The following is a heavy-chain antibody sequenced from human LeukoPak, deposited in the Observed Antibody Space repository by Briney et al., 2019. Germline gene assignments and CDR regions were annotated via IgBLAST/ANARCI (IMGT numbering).Heavy chain of an antibody. CDR3: AKEEAARYGMDV. CDR2: ISWDGGST. CDR1: GFTFVDYT. Sequence: PGGSLRLSCAASGFTFVDYTMHWVRQAPGKGLEWVSLISWDGGSTYYADSVKGRFTISRDNSKNSLYLQMNSLRTEDTALYYCAKEEAARYGMDVWGQGTTVTVSS. D-gene: IGHD6-6*01. J-gene: IGHJ6*02. V-gene: IGHV3-43*01.